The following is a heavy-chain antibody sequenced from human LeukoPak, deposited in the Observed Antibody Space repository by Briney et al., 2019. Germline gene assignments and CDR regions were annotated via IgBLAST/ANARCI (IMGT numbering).Heavy chain of an antibody. J-gene: IGHJ4*01. CDR2: INPNGGGT. D-gene: IGHD3-10*01. V-gene: IGHV1-2*06. Sequence: ASVKVSCKASGYSFSDYSIHWVRQAPGQGLEWMGRINPNGGGTSYAQNFQGRVSMTRDTSISTTYMELSGLTSDDTAVYYCARGGSGSGYLYYFDHWGQGTLVSVSS. CDR3: ARGGSGSGYLYYFDH. CDR1: GYSFSDYS.